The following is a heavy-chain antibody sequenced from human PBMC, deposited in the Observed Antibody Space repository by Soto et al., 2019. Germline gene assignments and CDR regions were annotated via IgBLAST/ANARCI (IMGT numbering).Heavy chain of an antibody. CDR3: ARIYCAGGNCYRLGGFYYGMDG. D-gene: IGHD2-21*01. CDR2: MYWDENK. CDR1: GFSLNTGGMG. Sequence: QITLKESGPTLVKPTQTLTLTCTCTGFSLNTGGMGVGWIRQPPGKALEWLALMYWDENKFYSPSLKSRLTITKDTSKNHVVLTMTQMDPVDTATYFCARIYCAGGNCYRLGGFYYGMDGWGQGTTVTVSS. V-gene: IGHV2-5*02. J-gene: IGHJ6*02.